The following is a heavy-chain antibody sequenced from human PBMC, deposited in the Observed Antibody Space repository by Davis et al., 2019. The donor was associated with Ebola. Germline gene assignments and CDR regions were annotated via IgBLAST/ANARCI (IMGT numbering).Heavy chain of an antibody. Sequence: GESLKISCAASGFTFSGSAMHWVRQASGKGLEWVGRIRSKANSYATAYAASVKGRFTISRDNSKNTLYLQMNSLRAEDTAVYYCAKITAMAIGWFDPWGQGTLVTVSS. CDR3: AKITAMAIGWFDP. V-gene: IGHV3-73*01. J-gene: IGHJ5*02. D-gene: IGHD5-18*01. CDR1: GFTFSGSA. CDR2: IRSKANSYAT.